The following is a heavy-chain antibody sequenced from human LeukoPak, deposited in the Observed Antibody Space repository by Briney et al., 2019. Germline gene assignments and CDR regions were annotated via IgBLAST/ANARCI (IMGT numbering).Heavy chain of an antibody. V-gene: IGHV3-23*03. CDR1: GFTFSSYA. D-gene: IGHD1-26*01. CDR2: IYSGGST. Sequence: PGGSLRLSCAASGFTFSSYAMSWVRQAPGKGLEWVSVIYSGGSTYYAASVKGRFTISRGNSKNTLYLQMNSLRAEDTAVYYCAKDRTVGASYWYFDLWGRGTLVTVSS. J-gene: IGHJ2*01. CDR3: AKDRTVGASYWYFDL.